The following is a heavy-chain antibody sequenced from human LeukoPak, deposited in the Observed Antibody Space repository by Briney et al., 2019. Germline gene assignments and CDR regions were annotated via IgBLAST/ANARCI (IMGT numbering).Heavy chain of an antibody. D-gene: IGHD5-18*01. CDR2: IIPIFGTA. Sequence: GGSLRLSCAASGFTFSSYAISWVRQAPGQGLEWMGGIIPIFGTANYAQKFQGRVTITADESTSTAYMELSSLRSEDTAVYYCARDQSGYSYGHPWGQGTLVTVSS. CDR1: GFTFSSYA. CDR3: ARDQSGYSYGHP. J-gene: IGHJ5*02. V-gene: IGHV1-69*01.